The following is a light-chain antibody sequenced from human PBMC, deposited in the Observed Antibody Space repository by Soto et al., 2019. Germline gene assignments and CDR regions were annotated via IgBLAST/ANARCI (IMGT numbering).Light chain of an antibody. CDR1: NSNIGSNT. Sequence: QSVLTQPPSASGTPGQRVTISCFGSNSNIGSNTVNWYQQFPGTAPRFLLYANDQRPSGVPDRFSASQSGTSASLAISGLQSEDEADYYCAVWDDRLRSRVFGGGTKLTVL. CDR2: AND. CDR3: AVWDDRLRSRV. V-gene: IGLV1-44*01. J-gene: IGLJ2*01.